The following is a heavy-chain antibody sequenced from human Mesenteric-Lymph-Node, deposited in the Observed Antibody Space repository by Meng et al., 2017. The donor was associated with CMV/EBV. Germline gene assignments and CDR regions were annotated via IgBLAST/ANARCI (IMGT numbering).Heavy chain of an antibody. V-gene: IGHV3-48*04. Sequence: GESLKISCAASGFTFSSYGMHWVRQAPGKGLEWISYISISGDTIYSADSLKGRFTISRDNAKSSLYLQMNSLRAEDTAVYYCARDVNWGSLDVWGQGTTVTVSS. D-gene: IGHD7-27*01. CDR2: ISISGDTI. J-gene: IGHJ6*02. CDR3: ARDVNWGSLDV. CDR1: GFTFSSYG.